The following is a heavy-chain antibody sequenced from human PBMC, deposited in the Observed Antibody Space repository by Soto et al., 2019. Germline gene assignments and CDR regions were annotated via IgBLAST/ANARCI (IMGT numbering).Heavy chain of an antibody. CDR3: AREDSIIIPAVSDF. Sequence: GGSLRLSCTVSGFAFNNYGINWVRQAPGKGLEWVSSISKSDYTYYSDSVKGRFAISRDNAKSSVSLQVNTLRVEDTAVYYCAREDSIIIPAVSDFWGQGTLVTVSS. V-gene: IGHV3-21*01. J-gene: IGHJ4*02. D-gene: IGHD2-2*01. CDR1: GFAFNNYG. CDR2: ISKSDYT.